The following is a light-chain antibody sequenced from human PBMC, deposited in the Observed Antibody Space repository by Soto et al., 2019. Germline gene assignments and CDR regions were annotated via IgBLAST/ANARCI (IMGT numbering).Light chain of an antibody. CDR1: SSDVGYYNY. CDR2: DVS. CDR3: SSYRSASALFV. J-gene: IGLJ1*01. V-gene: IGLV2-14*01. Sequence: QSVLTQPASVSGSPGQSITISCTGTSSDVGYYNYVSWYQQHPGKAPKLMIYDVSNRPSGVSNRFSGSKSGNTASLTISGLQAEDDADYYCSSYRSASALFVFGSGTKPTVL.